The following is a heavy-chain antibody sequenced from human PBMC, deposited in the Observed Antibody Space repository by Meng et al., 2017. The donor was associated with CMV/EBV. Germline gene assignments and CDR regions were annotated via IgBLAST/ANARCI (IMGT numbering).Heavy chain of an antibody. CDR3: ARDLETYYDFWSGLYGMDV. CDR2: ISYDGSNK. CDR1: GFTVSSNY. D-gene: IGHD3-3*01. Sequence: GESLKISCAASGFTVSSNYMSWVRQAPGKGLEWVAVISYDGSNKYYADSVKGRFTISRDNSKNTLYLQMNSLSAEDTAVYYCARDLETYYDFWSGLYGMDVWGQGTTVTVSS. J-gene: IGHJ6*02. V-gene: IGHV3-30*03.